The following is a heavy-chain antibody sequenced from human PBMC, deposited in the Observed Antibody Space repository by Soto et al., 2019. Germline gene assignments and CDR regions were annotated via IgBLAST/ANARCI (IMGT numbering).Heavy chain of an antibody. Sequence: QVQLQESGPGLVKPSETLSLTCTVSGGSISSYYWSWIRQPPGKGLEWIGYIYSSGSTNYNPSLKSRVTISVDTSKNQFSLKLSSVPAADTAVYYCARRYGTTFDYWGQGTLVTVSS. CDR1: GGSISSYY. J-gene: IGHJ4*02. D-gene: IGHD1-7*01. V-gene: IGHV4-59*01. CDR3: ARRYGTTFDY. CDR2: IYSSGST.